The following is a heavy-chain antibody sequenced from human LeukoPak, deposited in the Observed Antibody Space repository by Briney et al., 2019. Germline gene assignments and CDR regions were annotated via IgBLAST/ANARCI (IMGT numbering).Heavy chain of an antibody. Sequence: PGGSLRLSCTASGFTFSSYNMNWVRQAPGKGLEWVSTITSTSTYIACADSVRGRFTISRDNADNSVYLQMNSLRADDTAVYYCAKERPHGMDVWGQGTSVTISS. D-gene: IGHD6-6*01. J-gene: IGHJ6*02. CDR3: AKERPHGMDV. CDR1: GFTFSSYN. CDR2: ITSTSTYI. V-gene: IGHV3-21*01.